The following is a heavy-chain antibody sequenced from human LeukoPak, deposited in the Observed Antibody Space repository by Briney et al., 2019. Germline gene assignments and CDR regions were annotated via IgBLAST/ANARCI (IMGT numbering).Heavy chain of an antibody. CDR2: ISSSDSTI. CDR1: GFTFSSYE. V-gene: IGHV3-48*03. D-gene: IGHD1-26*01. J-gene: IGHJ4*02. Sequence: PGGSLRLSCAASGFTFSSYEVNWVRQAPGKGLEWVSYISSSDSTIYYADSVKGRFTISRDNAKNSLYLQMNSLRAGDTAVYYCARETGVVGATRFFDYWGQGTLVTVSS. CDR3: ARETGVVGATRFFDY.